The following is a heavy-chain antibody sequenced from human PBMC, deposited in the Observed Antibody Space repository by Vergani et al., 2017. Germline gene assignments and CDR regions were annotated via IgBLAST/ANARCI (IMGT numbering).Heavy chain of an antibody. Sequence: EVQLLESGGDLVQPGGSLRLSCAASGFTFIMHAMSWVRQAPGKGLEWVSTLSASDRRTHYADSVKGRFAISQDKSRNTQYLQMNSLRVEDTAVYYCARDPRKVTAVGMLDYWGQGVLVTVSS. V-gene: IGHV3-23*01. J-gene: IGHJ4*02. CDR2: LSASDRRT. CDR3: ARDPRKVTAVGMLDY. D-gene: IGHD2-21*02. CDR1: GFTFIMHA.